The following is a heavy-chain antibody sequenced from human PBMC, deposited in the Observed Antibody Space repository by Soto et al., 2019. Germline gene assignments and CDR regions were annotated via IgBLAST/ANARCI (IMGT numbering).Heavy chain of an antibody. CDR1: GGSIYRSGYY. J-gene: IGHJ4*02. D-gene: IGHD2-15*01. V-gene: IGHV4-39*01. CDR3: GKVLVGATGHTDSDS. CDR2: IDYNGVT. Sequence: SETLSLTCTVSGGSIYRSGYYWGWIRQPPGRGLEWIGNIDYNGVTYSNPSPKSRVTISRDTSKNQFSLKLTSVTAADTALYYCGKVLVGATGHTDSDSWGPGTLVTVSS.